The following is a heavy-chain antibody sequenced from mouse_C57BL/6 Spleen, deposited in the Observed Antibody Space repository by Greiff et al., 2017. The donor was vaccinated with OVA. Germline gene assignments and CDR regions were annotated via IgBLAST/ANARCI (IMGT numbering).Heavy chain of an antibody. Sequence: EVKLMESGGGLVKPGGSLKLSCAASGFTFSDYGMHWVRQAPETGLEWVAYISSGSSTIYYADTVTGRFTISSDNAKNTLFLQMSSLRSYDTAMYYCARGIYGYFDVWGTGTTVTVSS. V-gene: IGHV5-17*01. CDR2: ISSGSSTI. CDR1: GFTFSDYG. J-gene: IGHJ1*03. CDR3: ARGIYGYFDV.